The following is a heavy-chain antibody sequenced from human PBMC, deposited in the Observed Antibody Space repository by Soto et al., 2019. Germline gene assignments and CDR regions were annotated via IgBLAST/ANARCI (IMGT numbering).Heavy chain of an antibody. V-gene: IGHV4-59*01. Sequence: QVQLQESGPGLVKPSETLSLNCTVSGGPISSYYWSWIRQSPGKGLEWIGYIYYSGSTNYNPSLKTRVPISVDTSKNQFSLELSSVTAADTAVYYCARGSSGWPPPLDYWGQGTLVTVSS. CDR1: GGPISSYY. CDR3: ARGSSGWPPPLDY. CDR2: IYYSGST. J-gene: IGHJ4*02. D-gene: IGHD6-19*01.